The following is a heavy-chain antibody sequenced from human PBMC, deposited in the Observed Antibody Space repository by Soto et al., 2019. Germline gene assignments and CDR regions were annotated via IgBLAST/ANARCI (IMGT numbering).Heavy chain of an antibody. CDR2: IHPGGQTI. D-gene: IGHD2-15*01. Sequence: EVQLVESGGGLVQPGGSLRLSCAASGFTFSSSEMYWVRQAPGKGLEWISYIHPGGQTIFYAESVKGRFTISRDNAKNSVYLQMTSLRAEDTALYYCARRGSRWSQGTMVTVSS. CDR1: GFTFSSSE. J-gene: IGHJ3*01. CDR3: ARRGSR. V-gene: IGHV3-48*03.